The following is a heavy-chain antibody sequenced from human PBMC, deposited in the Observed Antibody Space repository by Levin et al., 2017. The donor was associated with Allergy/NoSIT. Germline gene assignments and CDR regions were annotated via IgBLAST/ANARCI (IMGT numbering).Heavy chain of an antibody. V-gene: IGHV3-23*01. CDR1: EFSFGNYA. J-gene: IGHJ5*02. CDR2: ISGGGGST. Sequence: GGSLRLSCAASEFSFGNYAMSWVRQAPGMGLEWVSGISGGGGSTYYADSVKGRFTISRENSKNTLYLHMNSLRVEDTAIYFCAKGDGFDLWSGSGKNWFDPWGQGTPVTVSS. D-gene: IGHD3-3*01. CDR3: AKGDGFDLWSGSGKNWFDP.